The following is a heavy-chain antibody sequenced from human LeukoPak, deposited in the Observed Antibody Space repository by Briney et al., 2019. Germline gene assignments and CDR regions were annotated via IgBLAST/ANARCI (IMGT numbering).Heavy chain of an antibody. D-gene: IGHD2-2*01. CDR3: ARGRSSTSCCPIDY. CDR1: GFTFDDYA. J-gene: IGHJ4*02. Sequence: PGGSLRLSCAASGFTFDDYAMHWVRQAPGKGLEWVSGISWNSGSIGYADSVKGRFTISRDNAKNSLYLQMNGLRAEDTAVYYCARGRSSTSCCPIDYWGQGTLVTVSS. CDR2: ISWNSGSI. V-gene: IGHV3-9*01.